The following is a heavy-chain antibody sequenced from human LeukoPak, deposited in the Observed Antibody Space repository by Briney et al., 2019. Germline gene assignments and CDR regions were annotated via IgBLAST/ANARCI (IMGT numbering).Heavy chain of an antibody. CDR1: RYIFTSYY. J-gene: IGHJ4*02. Sequence: ASVKVSCKASRYIFTSYYIHWVRQFPGQGLEWMGWINPNNGGTKYAQKFQGRVTMTTDTSITTAYMELSRLRSDDTAMYYCVRDRGSSWFADYWGQGTLLTVSS. V-gene: IGHV1-2*02. CDR3: VRDRGSSWFADY. D-gene: IGHD6-13*01. CDR2: INPNNGGT.